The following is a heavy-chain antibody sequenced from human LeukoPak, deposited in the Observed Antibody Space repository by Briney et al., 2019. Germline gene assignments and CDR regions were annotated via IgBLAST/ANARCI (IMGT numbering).Heavy chain of an antibody. CDR1: GGSISSSSYY. Sequence: PSETLSLTCTVSGGSISSSSYYWGWIRQPPGKGLEWIGSIYYSGSTYYNPSLKSRVTISVDTSKNQFSLKLSSVTAADTAVYYCARDFGGGYYFSFDYWGRGTLVTVSS. D-gene: IGHD3-22*01. CDR2: IYYSGST. V-gene: IGHV4-39*07. J-gene: IGHJ4*02. CDR3: ARDFGGGYYFSFDY.